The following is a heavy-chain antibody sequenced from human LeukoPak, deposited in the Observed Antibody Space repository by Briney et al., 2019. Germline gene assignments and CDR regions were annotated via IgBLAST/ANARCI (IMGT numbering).Heavy chain of an antibody. J-gene: IGHJ4*02. CDR2: IYYSGST. CDR3: ARGGFSSSSQVDY. Sequence: KPSETLSLTCTVSGGSISSYYWSWIRQPPGKGLEWIGYIYYSGSTNYNPSLKSRVTISVETSKNQFSLKLSSVTAADTAVYYCARGGFSSSSQVDYWGQGTLVTVSS. D-gene: IGHD6-6*01. CDR1: GGSISSYY. V-gene: IGHV4-59*01.